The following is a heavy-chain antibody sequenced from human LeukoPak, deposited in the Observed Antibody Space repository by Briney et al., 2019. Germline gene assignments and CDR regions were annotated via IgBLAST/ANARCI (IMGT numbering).Heavy chain of an antibody. D-gene: IGHD3-22*01. J-gene: IGHJ4*02. Sequence: SETLSLTCTVSVRSINSSSYYWGWIRQPPGKGLEWIGSIYYSGSTYYNPSLKSRVTISVDTSKNQFSLKLTSVTAADTAVYYCARRNYFDSSGYTYWGQGTLVTVSS. CDR2: IYYSGST. CDR3: ARRNYFDSSGYTY. V-gene: IGHV4-39*01. CDR1: VRSINSSSYY.